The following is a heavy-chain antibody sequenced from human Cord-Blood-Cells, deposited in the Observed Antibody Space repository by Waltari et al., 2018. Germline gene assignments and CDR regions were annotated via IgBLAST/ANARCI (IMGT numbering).Heavy chain of an antibody. J-gene: IGHJ4*02. V-gene: IGHV3-15*01. Sequence: EVQLVESGGGLVKPGGYLRTSFVASGFTFSNAWLRWVRQAPGKGLEWVGRIKSKTDGGTTDYAAPVKGRFTISRDDSKNTLYLQMNSLKTEDTAVYYCTTYSYGDYWGQGTLVTVSS. CDR2: IKSKTDGGTT. CDR3: TTYSYGDY. D-gene: IGHD5-18*01. CDR1: GFTFSNAW.